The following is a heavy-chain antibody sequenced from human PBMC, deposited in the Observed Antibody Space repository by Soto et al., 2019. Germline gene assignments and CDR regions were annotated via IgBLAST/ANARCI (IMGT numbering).Heavy chain of an antibody. CDR1: GYSFITNA. Sequence: RASVKVSCKTSGYSFITNAMHWVRQAPGQRLEWLGWIKPGTGTTKYSQKFQGRVNITRDTSASTAYLELSTLRSEDTAVYFCARGVGTKYYYNYGMEVWGQGTTVTVSS. J-gene: IGHJ6*02. CDR2: IKPGTGTT. D-gene: IGHD1-26*01. V-gene: IGHV1-3*01. CDR3: ARGVGTKYYYNYGMEV.